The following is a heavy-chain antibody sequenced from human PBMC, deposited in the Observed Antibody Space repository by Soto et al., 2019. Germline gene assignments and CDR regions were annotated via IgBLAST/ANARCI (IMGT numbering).Heavy chain of an antibody. Sequence: WTWIRQTPGKGLEWIGNIHYSGSTNYNPSLKSRVTISVDTSKNQFSLKLNSVTAADTAVYYCARGQWLPIDAFDIWGQGTMVTVSS. CDR3: ARGQWLPIDAFDI. J-gene: IGHJ3*02. V-gene: IGHV4-59*01. CDR2: IHYSGST. D-gene: IGHD6-19*01.